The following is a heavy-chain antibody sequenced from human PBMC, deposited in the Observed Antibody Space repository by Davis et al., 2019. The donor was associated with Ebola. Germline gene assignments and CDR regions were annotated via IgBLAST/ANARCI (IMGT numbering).Heavy chain of an antibody. Sequence: ASVKVSCKASGHTFTSYYMHWVRQAPGQGLEWMGIINPSGGSTSYAQKFQGRVTMTRDTSTSTVYMELSSLRSEDTAVYYCATHLRLGLGESGYWGQGTLVTVSS. CDR2: INPSGGST. CDR1: GHTFTSYY. J-gene: IGHJ4*02. V-gene: IGHV1-46*01. D-gene: IGHD3-16*01. CDR3: ATHLRLGLGESGY.